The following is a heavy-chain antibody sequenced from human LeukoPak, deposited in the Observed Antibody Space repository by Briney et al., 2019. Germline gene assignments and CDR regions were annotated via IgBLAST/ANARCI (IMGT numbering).Heavy chain of an antibody. CDR1: GVSLTAGSYY. V-gene: IGHV4-31*03. J-gene: IGHJ3*02. CDR2: KYYSGSA. D-gene: IGHD2-2*01. CDR3: ATPYCSGISCLDVFNI. Sequence: TLCLTRNVSGVSLTAGSYYSASIRQHPRRCLGWLGYKYYSGSAKYNPSLKSRLTISVDTPDNQFSLQLSSVTAADTAMYYCATPYCSGISCLDVFNIWGQGTMVTVSS.